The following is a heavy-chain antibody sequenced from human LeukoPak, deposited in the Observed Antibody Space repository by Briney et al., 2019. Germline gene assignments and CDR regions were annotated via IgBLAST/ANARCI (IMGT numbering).Heavy chain of an antibody. CDR1: GYMFTSFH. D-gene: IGHD3-10*01. J-gene: IGHJ4*02. CDR3: AREPEVDYYGSGSYLDY. CDR2: INPSGGST. Sequence: ASVKVSCKASGYMFTSFHVHWVRQAPGQGLEWMGIINPSGGSTSYAQKFQGRVTMTRDTSTSTVYMELSSLRSDDTAVYYCAREPEVDYYGSGSYLDYWGQGTLVTVSS. V-gene: IGHV1-46*01.